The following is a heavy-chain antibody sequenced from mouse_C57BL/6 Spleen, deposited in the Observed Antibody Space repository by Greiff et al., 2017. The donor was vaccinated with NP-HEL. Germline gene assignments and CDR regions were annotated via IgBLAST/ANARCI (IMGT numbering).Heavy chain of an antibody. Sequence: EVNVVESGGGLVQSGRSLRLSCATSGFTFSDFYMEWVRQAPGKGLEWIAASRNKANDYTTEYSASVKGRFIVSRDTSQSILYLQMNALRADDTAIYYCARENWDGWAMDYWGQGTSVTVSS. CDR3: ARENWDGWAMDY. V-gene: IGHV7-1*01. CDR2: SRNKANDYTT. CDR1: GFTFSDFY. D-gene: IGHD4-1*01. J-gene: IGHJ4*01.